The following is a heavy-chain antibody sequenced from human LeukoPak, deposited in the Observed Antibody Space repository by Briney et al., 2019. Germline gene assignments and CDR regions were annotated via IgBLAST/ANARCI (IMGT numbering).Heavy chain of an antibody. V-gene: IGHV1-2*02. J-gene: IGHJ6*02. CDR2: INPNSGGT. Sequence: ASVQVSCKASGYTFTGYYMHWVRQAPGQGLEWMGWINPNSGGTNYTQKFQGRVTMTRDTSISTAYMELSRLRSDDTAVYYCAAGSGYYYYGMDVWGQGTTVTVSS. D-gene: IGHD3-10*01. CDR3: AAGSGYYYYGMDV. CDR1: GYTFTGYY.